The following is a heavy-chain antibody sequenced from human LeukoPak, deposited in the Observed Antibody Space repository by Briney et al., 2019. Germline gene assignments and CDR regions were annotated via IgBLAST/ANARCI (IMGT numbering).Heavy chain of an antibody. CDR3: AKGYDILTLDAFDI. V-gene: IGHV3-23*01. CDR2: ISGGGGST. CDR1: GFTFSSYA. Sequence: PGGSLRLSCAASGFTFSSYAMTWVRQAPGKGLEWVSAISGGGGSTYYADSVKGRFTISRDNSKSTLYLQINSLRAEDTAVYYCAKGYDILTLDAFDIWGQGTMVTVSS. J-gene: IGHJ3*02. D-gene: IGHD3-9*01.